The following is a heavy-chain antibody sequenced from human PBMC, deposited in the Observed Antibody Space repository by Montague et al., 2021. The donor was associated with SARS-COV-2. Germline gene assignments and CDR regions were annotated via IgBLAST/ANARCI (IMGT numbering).Heavy chain of an antibody. CDR2: IFWDDAK. D-gene: IGHD3-10*01. V-gene: IGHV2-5*02. CDR3: AHSVPTITALPTPPIDC. CDR1: GFSLSTSGVG. Sequence: PALVKPTQTLTLTCTFSGFSLSTSGVGVGWIRQPPGKALEWLAFIFWDDAKHYIPSLKTRLTITKDTSKNQVVLTVSNMDLVDTATYYCAHSVPTITALPTPPIDCWGQGTLVIVSS. J-gene: IGHJ4*02.